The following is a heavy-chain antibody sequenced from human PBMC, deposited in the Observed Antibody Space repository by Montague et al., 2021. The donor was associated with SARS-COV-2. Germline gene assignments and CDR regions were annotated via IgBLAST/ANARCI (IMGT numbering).Heavy chain of an antibody. V-gene: IGHV5-51*01. CDR3: ARPNRAVAATDAFDI. CDR1: GYSFTTYW. CDR2: XYPGDSDT. D-gene: IGHD2-15*01. Sequence: QSGAEVKKPGESLKISCRGSGYSFTTYWIGWVRQMPGKGLEWMGXXYPGDSDTRYIPSFQGQVTISADKSINTAYLQWSSLKASDTAIYYCARPNRAVAATDAFDIWGQGTMVTVSS. J-gene: IGHJ3*02.